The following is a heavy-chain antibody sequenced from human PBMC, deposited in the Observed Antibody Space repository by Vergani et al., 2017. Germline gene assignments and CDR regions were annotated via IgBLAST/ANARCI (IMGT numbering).Heavy chain of an antibody. CDR2: IYYSGST. Sequence: QVQLQESGPGLVKPSETLSLTCTVSGGPISSYYWSWIRQPPGKGLEWIGYIYYSGSTNYNPSLKSRVTISVDTSKNQFSLKLSSVTAADTAVYYCARDRISSSWYENYYCYYGMDVWGQGTTVTVSS. D-gene: IGHD6-13*01. CDR3: ARDRISSSWYENYYCYYGMDV. J-gene: IGHJ6*02. V-gene: IGHV4-59*01. CDR1: GGPISSYY.